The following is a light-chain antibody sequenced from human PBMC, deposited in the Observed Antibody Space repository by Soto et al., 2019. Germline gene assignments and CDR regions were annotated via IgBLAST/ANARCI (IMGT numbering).Light chain of an antibody. CDR3: QQYNSYARP. V-gene: IGKV1-5*03. Sequence: DIQMTQSPSTLSASVGDRVTINCRASQSIRSGLAWYQQKPGKAPKLLIYKASSLESGVPSRFSGSGSGTEFTLTISRLQPDDFANYYCQQYNSYARPFGQGTKVEIK. CDR1: QSIRSG. J-gene: IGKJ1*01. CDR2: KAS.